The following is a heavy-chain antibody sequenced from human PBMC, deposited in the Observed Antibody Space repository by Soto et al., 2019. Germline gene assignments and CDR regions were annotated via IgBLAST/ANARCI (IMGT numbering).Heavy chain of an antibody. D-gene: IGHD6-6*01. CDR2: INAGNGNT. Sequence: QVQLVQSGAEVKKPWASVKVSCKASGYTFTSYAMHWVRQAPGQRLEWMGWINAGNGNTKYSQKFQGRVTITRDTSASTAYMELSSLRSEDTAVYYCAREMNSSSSELGFDYWGQGTLVTVSS. CDR1: GYTFTSYA. CDR3: AREMNSSSSELGFDY. J-gene: IGHJ4*02. V-gene: IGHV1-3*01.